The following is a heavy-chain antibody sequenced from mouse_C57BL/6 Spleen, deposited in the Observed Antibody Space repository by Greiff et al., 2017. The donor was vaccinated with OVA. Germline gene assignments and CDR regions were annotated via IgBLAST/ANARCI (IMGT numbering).Heavy chain of an antibody. D-gene: IGHD2-3*01. V-gene: IGHV1-50*01. Sequence: QVQLQQSGAELVKPGASVKLSCKASGYTFTSYWMQWVKQRPGQGLEWIGEIDPSDSYTNYNQKFKGKATLTVDTSSSTAYMQLSSLTSEDSAVYYCARRDDGYLDYWGQGTTLTVSS. CDR3: ARRDDGYLDY. J-gene: IGHJ2*01. CDR2: IDPSDSYT. CDR1: GYTFTSYW.